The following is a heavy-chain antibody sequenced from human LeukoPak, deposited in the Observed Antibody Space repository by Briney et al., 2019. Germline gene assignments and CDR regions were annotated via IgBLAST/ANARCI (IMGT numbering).Heavy chain of an antibody. Sequence: SETLSLTCTVSGDSINSGSYYWGWLRQPPGQGLEWIGSISYRGTPSYNPSLRSRVTMSVDTSKNQFSLNLKSVTAADTAVFYCARTTLLWYFDNWGPGALVAVSS. D-gene: IGHD1-14*01. CDR3: ARTTLLWYFDN. CDR1: GDSINSGSYY. V-gene: IGHV4-39*01. J-gene: IGHJ4*01. CDR2: ISYRGTP.